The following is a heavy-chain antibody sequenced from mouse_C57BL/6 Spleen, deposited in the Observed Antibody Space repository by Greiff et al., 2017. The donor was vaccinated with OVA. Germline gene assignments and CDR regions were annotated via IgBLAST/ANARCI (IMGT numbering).Heavy chain of an antibody. D-gene: IGHD2-5*01. CDR3: AAYYSNYDWFAY. Sequence: QVQLKQPGAELVMPGASVKLSCKASGYTFTSYWMHWVKQRPGQGLEWIGEIDPSDSYTNYNQKFKGKSTLTVDKSSSTAYMQLSSLTSEDSAVYYCAAYYSNYDWFAYWGQGTLVTVSA. V-gene: IGHV1-69*01. CDR2: IDPSDSYT. CDR1: GYTFTSYW. J-gene: IGHJ3*01.